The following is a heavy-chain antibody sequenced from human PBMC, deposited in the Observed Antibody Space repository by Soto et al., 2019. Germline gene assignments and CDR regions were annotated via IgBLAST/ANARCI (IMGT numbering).Heavy chain of an antibody. J-gene: IGHJ3*02. CDR1: GFTFSTYA. Sequence: QVQLVESGGGVVQPGRSLRLSCTASGFTFSTYAMHWVRQAPGKGLEWVAIISYDGSGKYYTDSVEGRFSISRDNSKSTLYLQMSSLRAEDTAVYYCAREAEAFDIWAQGTMVTVSS. CDR3: AREAEAFDI. V-gene: IGHV3-30-3*01. CDR2: ISYDGSGK.